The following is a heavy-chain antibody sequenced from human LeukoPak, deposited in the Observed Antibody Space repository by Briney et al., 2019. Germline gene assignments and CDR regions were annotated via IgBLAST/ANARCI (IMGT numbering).Heavy chain of an antibody. CDR2: IGYDGSNK. CDR3: ARLANYDYVWGSYRYSHFDV. J-gene: IGHJ6*04. Sequence: GRSLRLSCAASGFTFSSYGMHWVRQAPGKGLEWVAVIGYDGSNKYYADSVKGRFTISRDNSKNTLYLQMNSLRAEDTAVYYCARLANYDYVWGSYRYSHFDVWGKGTTVTVSS. CDR1: GFTFSSYG. D-gene: IGHD3-16*02. V-gene: IGHV3-33*01.